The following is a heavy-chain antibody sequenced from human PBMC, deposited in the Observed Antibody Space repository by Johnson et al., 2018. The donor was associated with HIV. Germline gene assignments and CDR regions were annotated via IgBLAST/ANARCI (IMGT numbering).Heavy chain of an antibody. Sequence: QVQLVESGGGVVQPGRSLRASCAASGFTFSSYGMHWVRQAPGKGLEWVAVISYDGNNKYYADSVKGRFTISRDNSKNTLYLQINSLRAEDTAVYYCARVSSSVTTARYGACDMWGQGTMVSV. CDR3: ARVSSSVTTARYGACDM. D-gene: IGHD4-17*01. CDR1: GFTFSSYG. J-gene: IGHJ3*02. CDR2: ISYDGNNK. V-gene: IGHV3-30*03.